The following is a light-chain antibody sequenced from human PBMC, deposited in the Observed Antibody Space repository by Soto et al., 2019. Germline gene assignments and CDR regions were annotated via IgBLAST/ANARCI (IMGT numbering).Light chain of an antibody. CDR3: CSYTTSNTRQIV. J-gene: IGLJ1*01. CDR1: SSDVCGYNY. CDR2: DVS. V-gene: IGLV2-14*01. Sequence: QSALTHPASVSGAPGQSITISCTGTSSDVCGYNYVSWYQQHPGKAPKFVIYDVSNRPSGVSNRFSGSKSGNTASLTISGLQAEDEADYYCCSYTTSNTRQIVFGTGTKLTVL.